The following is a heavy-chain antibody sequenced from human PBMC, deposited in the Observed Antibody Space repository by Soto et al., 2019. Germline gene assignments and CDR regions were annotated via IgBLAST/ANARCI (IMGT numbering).Heavy chain of an antibody. V-gene: IGHV1-18*01. J-gene: IGHJ5*02. Sequence: QVQLVQSGAEVKKPGASVKVSCKASGYTFTSYGISWVRQAPGQGLEWMGWISAYNGNTNYAQKLQGRVTMTTDTSTSNADLELRSLRSDDTAVYYCASAPRSSWYAPWGQGTLVTVSS. CDR2: ISAYNGNT. CDR1: GYTFTSYG. CDR3: ASAPRSSWYAP. D-gene: IGHD6-13*01.